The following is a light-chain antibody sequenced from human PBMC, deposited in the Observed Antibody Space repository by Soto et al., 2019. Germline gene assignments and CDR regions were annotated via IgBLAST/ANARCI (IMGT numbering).Light chain of an antibody. Sequence: EIVLTQSPGTLSLSPRERATLSCRASQSVSSAYLAWYQQKPGQAPRLLIYDVSSRATGIPDRFSGSGSGTDFTLTVSRLEPEDFAVYYCQQYGSSPETFGQGTKVEIK. CDR1: QSVSSAY. CDR3: QQYGSSPET. J-gene: IGKJ1*01. CDR2: DVS. V-gene: IGKV3-20*01.